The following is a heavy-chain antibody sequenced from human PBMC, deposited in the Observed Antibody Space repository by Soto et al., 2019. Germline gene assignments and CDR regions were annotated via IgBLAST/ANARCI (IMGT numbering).Heavy chain of an antibody. CDR3: ARDAEDPGTNYYYYYMDV. J-gene: IGHJ6*03. CDR1: GFTFSSYW. D-gene: IGHD1-7*01. CDR2: INSDGSST. Sequence: GGSLRLSCAASGFTFSSYWMHWVRQAPGKGLVWVSRINSDGSSTSYADSVKGRFTISRDNAKNTLYLQMNSLRAEDTAVYYCARDAEDPGTNYYYYYMDVWGKGTTVTVSS. V-gene: IGHV3-74*01.